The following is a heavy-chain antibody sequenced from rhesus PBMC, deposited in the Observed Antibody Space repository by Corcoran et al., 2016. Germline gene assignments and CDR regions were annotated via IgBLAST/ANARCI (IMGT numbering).Heavy chain of an antibody. CDR3: ARMTTVTNIDY. CDR1: GYSISRGYG. V-gene: IGHV4-127*01. CDR2: IYGGSGST. D-gene: IGHD4-35*01. Sequence: QVQLQESGPGLVKPSETLSLTCAVSGYSISRGYGWGWLRQPPGKGLEWIGQIYGGSGSTYYNPSLKSRVTVSKDTSKNQFSLKLSSVTAADTAVYYCARMTTVTNIDYWGQGVLVTVSS. J-gene: IGHJ4*01.